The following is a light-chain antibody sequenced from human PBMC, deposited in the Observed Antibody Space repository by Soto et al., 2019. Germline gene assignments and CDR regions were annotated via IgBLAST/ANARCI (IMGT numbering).Light chain of an antibody. Sequence: SVLTQPASVSGSPGQSITISCTGTSSDVGGYNYVSWYQQHPGKAPKLMIYEVSSRPSGVSNRFSGSKSGNTASLTISGLQAEDEADYYCSSYTSSSTLCVFGTGTKVTVL. CDR2: EVS. J-gene: IGLJ1*01. CDR1: SSDVGGYNY. V-gene: IGLV2-14*01. CDR3: SSYTSSSTLCV.